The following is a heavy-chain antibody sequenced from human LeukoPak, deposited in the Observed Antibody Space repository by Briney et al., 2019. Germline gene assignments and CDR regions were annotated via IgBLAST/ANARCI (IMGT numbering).Heavy chain of an antibody. CDR1: GFTFSIYS. D-gene: IGHD2-15*01. Sequence: GGSLRLSCAASGFTFSIYSMNWVRQAPGKGLEWVSRITSSSNYIYYADSVKGRFTISRDNAKNSLYLDMNSLRADDTAVYYCARAENSGSGGLDPWGQGTLVTVSS. CDR2: ITSSSNYI. CDR3: ARAENSGSGGLDP. V-gene: IGHV3-21*01. J-gene: IGHJ5*02.